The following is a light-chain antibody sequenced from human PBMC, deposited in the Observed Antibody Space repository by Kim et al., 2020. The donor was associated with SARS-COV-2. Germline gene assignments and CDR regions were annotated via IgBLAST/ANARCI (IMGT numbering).Light chain of an antibody. J-gene: IGKJ1*01. CDR1: QGISNF. Sequence: GDRVTITCRSSQGISNFLAWYQQKPGKVPQLLIYDASVLQSGVPSRFSGSGSGTDFTLTISGLQPEDIATYYCQRYNSAPWTFGQGTKVEI. V-gene: IGKV1-27*01. CDR2: DAS. CDR3: QRYNSAPWT.